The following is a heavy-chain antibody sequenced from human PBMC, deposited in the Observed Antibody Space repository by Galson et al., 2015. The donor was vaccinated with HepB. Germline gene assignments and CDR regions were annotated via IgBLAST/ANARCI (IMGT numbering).Heavy chain of an antibody. CDR2: IGPSHTYT. J-gene: IGHJ2*01. CDR3: ARAGFAMVRGVPRSYWFFDL. Sequence: SLRLSCAASEFNFSDYYMTWIRQAPGKGLEWISYIGPSHTYTNYADSVRGRFTISRDNAKKTLFLQMNSLGAEDTAVYYCARAGFAMVRGVPRSYWFFDLWGRGTLVTVSS. V-gene: IGHV3-11*05. CDR1: EFNFSDYY. D-gene: IGHD3-10*01.